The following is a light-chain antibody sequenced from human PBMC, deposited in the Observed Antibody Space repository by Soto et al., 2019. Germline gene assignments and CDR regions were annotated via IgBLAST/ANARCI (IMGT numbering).Light chain of an antibody. CDR1: SGDVGAYDF. J-gene: IGLJ2*01. CDR3: ASYTSSSTSVI. CDR2: DVS. Sequence: QSALTQPASVSGSPGQSITISCTGTSGDVGAYDFVSWYQHHPGKAPRLVIYDVSRRPAGASDRFSGSKSGSTASLTISTLQAEDEADYYCASYTSSSTSVIFGRGTKLTVL. V-gene: IGLV2-14*01.